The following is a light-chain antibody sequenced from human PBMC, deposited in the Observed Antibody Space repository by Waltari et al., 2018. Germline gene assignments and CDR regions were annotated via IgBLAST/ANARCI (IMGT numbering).Light chain of an antibody. Sequence: DIQMTQSPSTLSASVGDTSTITCRASQSISNYLAWYQQKPGKDPKLLIYKASSSGSGVPSRFSGSGSGTEFTLTISSLQPDDFATYYCQQYNTYSSFGQGTKLEIK. CDR3: QQYNTYSS. CDR1: QSISNY. V-gene: IGKV1-5*03. J-gene: IGKJ2*03. CDR2: KAS.